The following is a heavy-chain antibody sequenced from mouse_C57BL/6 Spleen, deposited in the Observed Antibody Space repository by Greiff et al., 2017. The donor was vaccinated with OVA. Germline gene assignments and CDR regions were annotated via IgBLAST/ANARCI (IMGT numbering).Heavy chain of an antibody. CDR2: IYPGDGDT. CDR3: ARDSSGYDYAMDY. Sequence: VQLVESGPELVKPGASVKISCKASGYAFSSSWMNWVKQRPGKGLEWIGRIYPGDGDTNYNGKFKGKATLTADKSSSTAYMQLSSLTSEDSAVYFCARDSSGYDYAMDYWGQGTSVTVSS. D-gene: IGHD3-2*02. CDR1: GYAFSSSW. J-gene: IGHJ4*01. V-gene: IGHV1-82*01.